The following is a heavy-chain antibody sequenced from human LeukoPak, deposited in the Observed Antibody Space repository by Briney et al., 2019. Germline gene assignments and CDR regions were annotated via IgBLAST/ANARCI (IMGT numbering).Heavy chain of an antibody. CDR1: GFTFTSFA. J-gene: IGHJ4*02. Sequence: GGSLRLSCAASGFTFTSFAMTWVRQAPGKGLEWVSAISGSGGATYYADSVKGRFTISRDNSKNTLYLQMDSLRAEDTAVYYCAKDRTRLDYWGQGTLVTVSS. V-gene: IGHV3-23*01. CDR3: AKDRTRLDY. CDR2: ISGSGGAT.